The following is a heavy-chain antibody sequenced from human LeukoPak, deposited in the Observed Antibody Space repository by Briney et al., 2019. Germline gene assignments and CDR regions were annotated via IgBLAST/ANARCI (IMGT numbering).Heavy chain of an antibody. J-gene: IGHJ1*01. Sequence: SETLSLTCTVSGDSVSSSNYYWGWIRQPPGKGLEWIATIHYSGITFYNTSLKSRVTISIDTSKNQFSLKLTSVTAADTALFYCASGYADVQLVAEYSDHGGQGTQVTVSS. V-gene: IGHV4-39*01. CDR3: ASGYADVQLVAEYSDH. CDR2: IHYSGIT. CDR1: GDSVSSSNYY. D-gene: IGHD1-1*01.